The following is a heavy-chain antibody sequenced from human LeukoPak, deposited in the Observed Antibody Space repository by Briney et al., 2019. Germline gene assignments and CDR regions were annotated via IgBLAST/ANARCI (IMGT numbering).Heavy chain of an antibody. CDR3: AGNNRATDDYYYYYMDV. CDR1: GYSFTSYW. D-gene: IGHD1/OR15-1a*01. J-gene: IGHJ6*03. V-gene: IGHV5-51*01. Sequence: GASLKISCQGSGYSFTSYWIGWVRQLPGKGLEWMGIIYPGDSDTRYSPSFQGQVTISADKSISTAYLQWSSLKASDTAMYYCAGNNRATDDYYYYYMDVWGKGTTVTVSS. CDR2: IYPGDSDT.